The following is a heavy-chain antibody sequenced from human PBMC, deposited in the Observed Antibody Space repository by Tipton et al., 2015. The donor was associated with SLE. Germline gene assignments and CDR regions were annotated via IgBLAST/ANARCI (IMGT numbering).Heavy chain of an antibody. CDR1: GGSISSYY. Sequence: LRLSCTVSGGSISSYYWSWIRQPPGKGLEWIGYIYTSGSTNYNPSLKSRVTISVDTSKNQFSLKLSSVTAADTAVYYCARYDGDYWGQGTLVTVSS. V-gene: IGHV4-4*09. D-gene: IGHD2-8*01. J-gene: IGHJ4*02. CDR2: IYTSGST. CDR3: ARYDGDY.